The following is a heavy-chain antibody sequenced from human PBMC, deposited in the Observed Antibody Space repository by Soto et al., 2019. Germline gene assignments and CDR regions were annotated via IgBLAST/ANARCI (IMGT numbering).Heavy chain of an antibody. J-gene: IGHJ5*02. D-gene: IGHD6-13*01. CDR1: GGTFSSYA. V-gene: IGHV1-69*01. CDR2: IIPIFGTA. CDR3: ARDWRRSFVSGWFDP. Sequence: QVQLVQSGAEVKKPGSSVKVSCKASGGTFSSYAISWVRQAPGQGLEWMGGIIPIFGTANYAQKFQGRVTITADESTSTAYMEMSSRRSEDTAVYYCARDWRRSFVSGWFDPWGQGTLVTVSS.